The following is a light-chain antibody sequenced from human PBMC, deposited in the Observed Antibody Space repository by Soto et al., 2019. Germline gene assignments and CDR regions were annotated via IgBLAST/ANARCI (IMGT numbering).Light chain of an antibody. CDR2: DAS. V-gene: IGKV1-5*01. Sequence: DFQMTQSPSTLAAFVGDRVTITCRASQSINGWLAWYQQKPGRAPKLLIYDASSLESGVPSRFSGSGSATEFTLTISSLQPDDSATYYCQQYNSFHQTFGQGTKLDIK. CDR3: QQYNSFHQT. CDR1: QSINGW. J-gene: IGKJ1*01.